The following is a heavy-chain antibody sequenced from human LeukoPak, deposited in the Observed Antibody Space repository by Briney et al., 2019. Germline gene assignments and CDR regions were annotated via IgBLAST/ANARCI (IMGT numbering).Heavy chain of an antibody. CDR3: ARGVTMIVVVIHDWYFDL. V-gene: IGHV4-30-2*01. CDR1: GGSISSGGYS. D-gene: IGHD3-22*01. Sequence: PSETLSLTCAVSGGSISSGGYSWSWIRQPPGKGLEWIGYIFHSGSTNYNPSLKSRVTISVDTSKNQFSLKLTSVTAADTAVYYCARGVTMIVVVIHDWYFDLWGRGTLVTVSS. J-gene: IGHJ2*01. CDR2: IFHSGST.